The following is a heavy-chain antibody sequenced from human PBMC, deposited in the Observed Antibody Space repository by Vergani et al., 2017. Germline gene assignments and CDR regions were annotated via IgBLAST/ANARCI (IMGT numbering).Heavy chain of an antibody. CDR3: AKTHEGDSGYDYFDY. D-gene: IGHD5-12*01. CDR1: GYTFSDYY. CDR2: VDPENGEI. J-gene: IGHJ4*02. Sequence: EVQVEQSGAEVKRPGATVKISCKVSGYTFSDYYMQWVKQAPGKGLEWMGLVDPENGEIRYAEKFQGRVTITADTSRGTAYMEMSSLTSEDTAVYYCAKTHEGDSGYDYFDYWGQGTLVTVSS. V-gene: IGHV1-69-2*01.